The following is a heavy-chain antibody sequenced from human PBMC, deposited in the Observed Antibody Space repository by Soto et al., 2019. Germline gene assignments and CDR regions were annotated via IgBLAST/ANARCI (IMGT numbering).Heavy chain of an antibody. J-gene: IGHJ4*02. V-gene: IGHV4-4*02. CDR3: AIRYSSGWYY. CDR1: GDSFSNNNW. D-gene: IGHD6-19*01. CDR2: IYHSGIT. Sequence: QVQLQESGPGLVKPSETLSLTCAVTGDSFSNNNWWSWFRQAPGMGLEWIGEIYHSGITYYNPSLESRVTISVDRSKNQFFLKLTSVTASDTADYYCAIRYSSGWYYWGQGALGTVSS.